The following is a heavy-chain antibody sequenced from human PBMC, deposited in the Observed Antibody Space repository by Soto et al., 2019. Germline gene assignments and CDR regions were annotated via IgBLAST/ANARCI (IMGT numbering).Heavy chain of an antibody. D-gene: IGHD7-27*01. J-gene: IGHJ6*02. CDR2: IYDSGNT. V-gene: IGHV4-4*02. CDR3: ATCQLGEYYYAMDI. CDR1: GDSITTYKW. Sequence: PSETLSVPSCVSGDSITTYKWWTWVRQTPGKGLEWIGEIYDSGNTRYNPSLKSRVTISKDTSKNELSLKLNSVTVADTAVYYCATCQLGEYYYAMDIWGQGTTVPVSS.